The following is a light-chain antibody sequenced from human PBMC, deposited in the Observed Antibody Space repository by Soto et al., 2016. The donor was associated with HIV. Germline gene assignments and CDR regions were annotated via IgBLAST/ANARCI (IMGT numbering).Light chain of an antibody. J-gene: IGKJ3*01. CDR1: QAISSY. Sequence: AIRMTQSPSSFSASTGDRVTITCRASQAISSYLAWYQQKPGKAPKLLIYGASTLKSGVPSRFSGSGSGTDFTLTISCLQSEDFATYYCQQYHIYPLFTFGPGTKVDIK. V-gene: IGKV1-8*01. CDR3: QQYHIYPLFT. CDR2: GAS.